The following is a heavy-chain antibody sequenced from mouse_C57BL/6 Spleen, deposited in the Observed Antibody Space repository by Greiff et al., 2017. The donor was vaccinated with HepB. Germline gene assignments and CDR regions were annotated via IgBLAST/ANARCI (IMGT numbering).Heavy chain of an antibody. Sequence: EVKLMESGGGLVKPGGSLKLSCAASGFTFSDYGMHWVRQAPEKGLEWVAYISSGSSTIYYADTVKGRFTISRDNAKNTLFLQMTSLRSEDTAMYYCARGYDGYFDYWGQGTTLTVSS. J-gene: IGHJ2*01. V-gene: IGHV5-17*01. CDR3: ARGYDGYFDY. D-gene: IGHD2-3*01. CDR2: ISSGSSTI. CDR1: GFTFSDYG.